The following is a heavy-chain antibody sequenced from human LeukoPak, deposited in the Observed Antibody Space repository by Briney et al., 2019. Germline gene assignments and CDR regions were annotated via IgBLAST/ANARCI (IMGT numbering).Heavy chain of an antibody. CDR1: GFTFDDYH. D-gene: IGHD1-26*01. V-gene: IGHV3-9*01. J-gene: IGHJ4*02. Sequence: GRSLRLSCTASGFTFDDYHMEWVRLAPGKGLEWVSGISWNSDTIGYADSVKGRFTISRDNAKNSLYLQMNSLRAEDTAVYYCAKVKGGYSGSNYYFDCWGQRTLVTVSS. CDR2: ISWNSDTI. CDR3: AKVKGGYSGSNYYFDC.